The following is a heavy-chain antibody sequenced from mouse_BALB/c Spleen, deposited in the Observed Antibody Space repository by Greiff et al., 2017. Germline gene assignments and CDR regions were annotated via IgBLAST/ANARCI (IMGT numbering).Heavy chain of an antibody. CDR2: IDPENGDT. J-gene: IGHJ1*01. Sequence: EVQLQESGAELVRSGASVKLSCTASGFNIKDYYMHWVKQRPEQGLEWIGRIDPENGDTEYAPKFQGKATMNADTSSNTAYLQLSSLTSEDTAVYYCHPLPEWYFDVWGAGTTVTVSS. CDR3: HPLPEWYFDV. V-gene: IGHV14-4*02. CDR1: GFNIKDYY. D-gene: IGHD1-1*01.